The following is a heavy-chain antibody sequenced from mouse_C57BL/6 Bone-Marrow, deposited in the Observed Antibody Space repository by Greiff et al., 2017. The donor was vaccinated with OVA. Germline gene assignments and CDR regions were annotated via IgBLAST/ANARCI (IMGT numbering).Heavy chain of an antibody. CDR3: VRGRLWLPLDY. CDR2: IRSKSNNYAT. CDR1: GFSFNTYA. Sequence: EVKLLESGGGLVQPKGSLKLSCAASGFSFNTYAMNWVRQAPGKGLEWVARIRSKSNNYATYYADSVKDRFTISRDDSESMLYLQMNNLKTEDTAMYYCVRGRLWLPLDYWGQGTSVTVSS. D-gene: IGHD2-2*01. V-gene: IGHV10-1*01. J-gene: IGHJ4*01.